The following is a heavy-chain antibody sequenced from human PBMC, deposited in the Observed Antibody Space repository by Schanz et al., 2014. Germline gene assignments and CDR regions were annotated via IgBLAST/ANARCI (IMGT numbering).Heavy chain of an antibody. V-gene: IGHV3-21*04. D-gene: IGHD5-18*01. CDR2: MSGSGSTA. CDR1: GFTFSNYS. J-gene: IGHJ4*02. CDR3: ARGTDTAMEHRPFDY. Sequence: EVQLVESGGGLVKPGGSLRLSCAASGFTFSNYSMNWVRQAPGKGLEWVSGMSGSGSTADYADSVKGRFTISRDNAKNSLYLQMNSLRAEDTAVYYCARGTDTAMEHRPFDYWGQGTLVAVSS.